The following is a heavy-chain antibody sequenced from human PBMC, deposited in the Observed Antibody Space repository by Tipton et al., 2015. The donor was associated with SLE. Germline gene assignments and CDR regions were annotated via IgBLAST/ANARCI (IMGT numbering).Heavy chain of an antibody. D-gene: IGHD5/OR15-5a*01. CDR1: GGSFSGYY. CDR2: INHSGST. CDR3: ARAQHGVYADY. J-gene: IGHJ4*02. V-gene: IGHV4-34*01. Sequence: GLVKPSETLSLICAVYGGSFSGYYWSWIRQPPGKGLEWIGEINHSGSTNYNPSLKSRVTISVDTSKNQFSLKLTSVTAADTAVYYCARAQHGVYADYGGQGTLVTVSS.